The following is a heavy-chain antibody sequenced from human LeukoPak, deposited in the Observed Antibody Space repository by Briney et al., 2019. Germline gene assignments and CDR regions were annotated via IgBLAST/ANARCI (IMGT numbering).Heavy chain of an antibody. J-gene: IGHJ4*02. V-gene: IGHV1-8*01. CDR3: ARGRGGGDFWSGYYGPFKYYFDY. CDR2: MNPNSGNT. D-gene: IGHD3-3*01. Sequence: ASVKVSCKASGYTFTSYDINWVRQATGQGLEWMGWMNPNSGNTGYAQKFQGRVTMTRNTSISTAYMELSSLRSEDTAVYYCARGRGGGDFWSGYYGPFKYYFDYWGQGTLVTVSS. CDR1: GYTFTSYD.